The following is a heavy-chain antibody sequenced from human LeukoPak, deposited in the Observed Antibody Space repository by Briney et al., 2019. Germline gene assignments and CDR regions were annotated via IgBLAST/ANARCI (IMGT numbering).Heavy chain of an antibody. Sequence: GGSLRLSCAASGFTFSSYAIHWVRQAPGKGLEWVAVISYDGSNKYYADSVKGRFTISRDNSKNTLYLQMNSLRAEDTAVYYCARDPQWLVRPLYYFDYWGQGTLVTVSS. D-gene: IGHD6-19*01. J-gene: IGHJ4*02. CDR1: GFTFSSYA. V-gene: IGHV3-30*01. CDR3: ARDPQWLVRPLYYFDY. CDR2: ISYDGSNK.